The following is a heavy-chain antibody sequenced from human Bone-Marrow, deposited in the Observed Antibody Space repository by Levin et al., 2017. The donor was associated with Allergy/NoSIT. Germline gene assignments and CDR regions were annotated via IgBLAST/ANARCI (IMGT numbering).Heavy chain of an antibody. J-gene: IGHJ6*02. Sequence: GESLKISCAASGFTFSNAWMSWVRQAPGKGLEWVGRIKSKTDGGTTDYAAPVKGRFTISRDDSKNTLYLQMNSLKTEDTAVYYCTTLLGYCSSTSCQGYYYDGMDGWGQGTTVTVSS. CDR3: TTLLGYCSSTSCQGYYYDGMDG. CDR2: IKSKTDGGTT. D-gene: IGHD2-2*01. CDR1: GFTFSNAW. V-gene: IGHV3-15*01.